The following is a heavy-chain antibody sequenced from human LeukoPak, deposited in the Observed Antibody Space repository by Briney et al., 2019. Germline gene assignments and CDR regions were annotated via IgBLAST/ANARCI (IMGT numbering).Heavy chain of an antibody. J-gene: IGHJ4*02. CDR1: GFSFSTYA. D-gene: IGHD2-2*01. CDR2: IRSKAYGGTP. V-gene: IGHV3-49*04. CDR3: TRIGTSGGEFDY. Sequence: PGGSLRLSCVASGFSFSTYAMSWVRQAPGKGLEWVGFIRSKAYGGTPEYAASVKGRFTISRDDSKSIGYLQMNSLKTEDTAMYYCTRIGTSGGEFDYWGQGTLVTVSS.